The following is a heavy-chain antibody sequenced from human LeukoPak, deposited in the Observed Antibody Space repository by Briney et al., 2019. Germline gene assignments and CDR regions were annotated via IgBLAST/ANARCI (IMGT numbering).Heavy chain of an antibody. CDR1: GGSISSYY. V-gene: IGHV4-59*01. CDR3: ARDYYYYGMDA. CDR2: IYYSGST. J-gene: IGHJ6*02. Sequence: KPSETLSLTCTVSGGSISSYYWSWIRQPPGKGLEWIGYIYYSGSTNYNPSLKSRVTISVDTSKNQFSLKLSSVTAADTAVYYCARDYYYYGMDAWGQGTTVTVSS.